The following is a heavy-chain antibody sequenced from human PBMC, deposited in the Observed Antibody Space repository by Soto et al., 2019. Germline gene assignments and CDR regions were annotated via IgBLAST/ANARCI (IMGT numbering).Heavy chain of an antibody. CDR3: ARHKSGSDWLDP. Sequence: SETLSLTCTVSGGSISDVSYCWGWIRQPPGKGLQWIGCMFYSGATYYNPSLKNRVTLSVDTSNNEFSLKLVSVTAPDTAVYYCARHKSGSDWLDPWGQGTLVTVSS. CDR1: GGSISDVSYC. D-gene: IGHD2-15*01. J-gene: IGHJ5*02. V-gene: IGHV4-39*01. CDR2: MFYSGAT.